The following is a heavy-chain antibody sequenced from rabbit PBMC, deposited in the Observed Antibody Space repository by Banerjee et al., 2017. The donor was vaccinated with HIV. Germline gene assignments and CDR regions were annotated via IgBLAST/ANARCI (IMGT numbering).Heavy chain of an antibody. CDR1: GFTISSSYY. J-gene: IGHJ4*01. V-gene: IGHV1S40*01. CDR3: ARAGSGYRQFDL. D-gene: IGHD8-1*01. Sequence: QSLEESGGDLVKPGASLTLTCTASGFTISSSYYMCWVRQAPGKGLEWIACIYAGDNGSPYYASWAKGRFTGSKTSSTTVTLQMTSLTAADTATYFCARAGSGYRQFDLWGQGTLVTVS. CDR2: IYAGDNGSP.